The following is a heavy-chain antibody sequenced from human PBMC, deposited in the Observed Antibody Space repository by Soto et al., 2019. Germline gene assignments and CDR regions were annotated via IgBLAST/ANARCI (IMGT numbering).Heavy chain of an antibody. D-gene: IGHD4-4*01. CDR1: GFIFSNFW. J-gene: IGHJ4*02. CDR2: IKEDGSEK. Sequence: EVHLVESGGGLVQPGGSPRLSCAASGFIFSNFWMSWVRQAPGKGLEWVANIKEDGSEKYHVDSVKGRFTISRDNVKNLMYLQMDSLRAEDTAVYKCVRGGSHSFDYCGQGTLVTVSS. CDR3: VRGGSHSFDY. V-gene: IGHV3-7*05.